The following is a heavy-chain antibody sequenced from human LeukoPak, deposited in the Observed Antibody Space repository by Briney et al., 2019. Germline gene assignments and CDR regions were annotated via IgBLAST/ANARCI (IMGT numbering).Heavy chain of an antibody. Sequence: GGSLRLSCAASGFTFSDYYMSWIRQAPGKGLEWVSYISSSGSTIYYADSVKGRFTISRDNSKNTLYLQMNSLRAEDTAVYYCASWIDTYDPNYWGQGTLVTVSS. CDR2: ISSSGSTI. CDR3: ASWIDTYDPNY. D-gene: IGHD2-2*03. V-gene: IGHV3-11*01. J-gene: IGHJ4*02. CDR1: GFTFSDYY.